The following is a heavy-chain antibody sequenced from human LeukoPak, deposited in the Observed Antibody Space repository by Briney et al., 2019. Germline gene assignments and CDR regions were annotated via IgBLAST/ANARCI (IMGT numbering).Heavy chain of an antibody. CDR1: GGFISRYY. D-gene: IGHD3-9*01. V-gene: IGHV4-34*01. CDR2: INHSGST. Sequence: PSETLSLTCTVSGGFISRYYWSWIRLPPGKGLEWIGEINHSGSTNYNPSLKSRVTISVDTSKNQFSLKLSSVTAADTAVYYCARAGIYYDILTGQRGDWFDPWGQGTLVTVSS. J-gene: IGHJ5*02. CDR3: ARAGIYYDILTGQRGDWFDP.